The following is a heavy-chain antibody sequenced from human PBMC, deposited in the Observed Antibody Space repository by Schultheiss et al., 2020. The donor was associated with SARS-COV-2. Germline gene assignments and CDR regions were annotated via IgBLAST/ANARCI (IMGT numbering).Heavy chain of an antibody. V-gene: IGHV3-21*01. J-gene: IGHJ4*02. CDR3: AREREYYDSSGLLDY. D-gene: IGHD3-22*01. CDR2: ISSSSSYI. Sequence: GSLRLSCAASGFTFSSYSMNWVRQAPGKGLEWVSSISSSSSYIYYADSVKGRFTISRDNAKNSLYLQMNSLRAEDTAVYYCAREREYYDSSGLLDYWGQGTLVTVSS. CDR1: GFTFSSYS.